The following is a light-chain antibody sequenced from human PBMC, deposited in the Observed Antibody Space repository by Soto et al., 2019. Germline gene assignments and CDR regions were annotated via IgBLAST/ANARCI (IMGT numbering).Light chain of an antibody. CDR3: CFSGGSTTYV. J-gene: IGLJ1*01. V-gene: IGLV2-23*01. CDR1: SIIVGSFSF. Sequence: QSALTQPASVSGSPGQSITISCTGNSIIVGSFSFVSWYQQHPGKAPKIIISDGRRRPSGVPDRFSGTTSVNTASLTISGHQADDEDDYCCCFSGGSTTYVIGTGTKLTVL. CDR2: DGR.